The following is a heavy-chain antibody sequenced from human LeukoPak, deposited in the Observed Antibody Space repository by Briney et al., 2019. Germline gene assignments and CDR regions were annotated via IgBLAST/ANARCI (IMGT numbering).Heavy chain of an antibody. J-gene: IGHJ3*02. Sequence: GGSLRLSCAASGFTFSSYWMNWVRQAPGKGLEWVANIKQDGSEKYYVDSVKGRFAISRDNAKNSLYLQMNSLRAEDTAVYYCAKLDCSSTSCYLGDAFDIWGQGTMVTVSS. D-gene: IGHD2-2*01. CDR3: AKLDCSSTSCYLGDAFDI. CDR2: IKQDGSEK. V-gene: IGHV3-7*03. CDR1: GFTFSSYW.